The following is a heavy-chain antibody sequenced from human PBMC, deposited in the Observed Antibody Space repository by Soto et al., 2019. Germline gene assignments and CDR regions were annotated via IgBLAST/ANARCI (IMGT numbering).Heavy chain of an antibody. J-gene: IGHJ2*01. V-gene: IGHV3-30-3*01. CDR1: GFTFRTYG. D-gene: IGHD3-10*01. CDR3: TRVASASMDYWYFDL. Sequence: PGGSLRLSCAASGFTFRTYGMHWVRQAPGKGLEWLAFISYDGTKEYYADSVKGRFTGSRDNSKNTVYLQMNSLRGDDTAVYYCTRVASASMDYWYFDLWGRGTLVTVSS. CDR2: ISYDGTKE.